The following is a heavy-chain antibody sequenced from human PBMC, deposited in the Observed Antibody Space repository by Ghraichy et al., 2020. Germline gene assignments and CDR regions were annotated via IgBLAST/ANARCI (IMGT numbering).Heavy chain of an antibody. D-gene: IGHD6-13*01. V-gene: IGHV3-9*01. CDR3: AKDKSRSSTWYYFDY. J-gene: IGHJ4*02. Sequence: GGSLRLSCAVSGFTFDDYGMHWVRQAPGKGLEWVSGINWNSGTKAYADSVKGRFTISRDNAKKSLYLQMNSLRAEDTALYYCAKDKSRSSTWYYFDYWGQGTLVTVSS. CDR2: INWNSGTK. CDR1: GFTFDDYG.